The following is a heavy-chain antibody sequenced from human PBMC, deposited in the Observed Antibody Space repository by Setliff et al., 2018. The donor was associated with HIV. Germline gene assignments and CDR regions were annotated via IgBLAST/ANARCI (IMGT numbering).Heavy chain of an antibody. J-gene: IGHJ6*03. CDR3: ARGRVYKGYYDSSSSWGRYYYYHMDV. V-gene: IGHV4-34*01. CDR1: GFTFSNYA. CDR2: VYHSGST. D-gene: IGHD3-22*01. Sequence: GSLRLSCAASGFTFSNYAMSWVRQAPGGGLEWIGSVYHSGSTNYSPSLKSRVTISVDTSKNQFSLKLSSVSAADTAVFYCARGRVYKGYYDSSSSWGRYYYYHMDVWGQGTTVTVSS.